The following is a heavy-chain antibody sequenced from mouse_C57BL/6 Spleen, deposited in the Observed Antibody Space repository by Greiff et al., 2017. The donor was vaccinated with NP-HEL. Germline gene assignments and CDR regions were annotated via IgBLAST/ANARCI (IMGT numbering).Heavy chain of an antibody. CDR1: GYTFTSYW. J-gene: IGHJ1*03. CDR3: AREIIFITTVVAHWYFDV. D-gene: IGHD1-1*01. CDR2: IYPGSGST. V-gene: IGHV1-55*01. Sequence: QVHVKQSGAELVKPGASVKMSCKASGYTFTSYWITWVKQRPGQGLEWIGDIYPGSGSTNYNEKFKSKATLTVDTSSSTAYMQLSSLTSEDSAVYYCAREIIFITTVVAHWYFDVWGTGTTVTVSS.